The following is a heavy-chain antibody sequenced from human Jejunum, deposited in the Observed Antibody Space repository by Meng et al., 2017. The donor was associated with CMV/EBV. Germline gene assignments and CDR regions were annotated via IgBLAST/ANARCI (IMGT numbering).Heavy chain of an antibody. CDR1: GCTFNRYW. D-gene: IGHD1-26*01. Sequence: EVQVVDSGGGLVQPGGSLRLSCAASGCTFNRYWMTWVRQARGKGLEWVANINEDGSEKYYVDSVKGRFTISRDNAKNSVYLQMNSLRVEDTAVYYCGRDGRPIDYWGQGPLVTVSS. V-gene: IGHV3-7*04. J-gene: IGHJ4*02. CDR3: GRDGRPIDY. CDR2: INEDGSEK.